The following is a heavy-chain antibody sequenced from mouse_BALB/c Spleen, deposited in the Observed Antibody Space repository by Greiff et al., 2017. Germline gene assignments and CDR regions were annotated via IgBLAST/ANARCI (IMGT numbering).Heavy chain of an antibody. CDR2: IYYSGTI. J-gene: IGHJ4*01. CDR3: ARGGRYYAMDY. V-gene: IGHV3-5*02. Sequence: EVKLEESGPGLVKPSQTVSLTCTVTGISITTGNYRWSWIRQFPGNKLEWIGYIYYSGTITYNPSLTSRTTITRDTSKNQFFLEMNSLTAEDTATYYCARGGRYYAMDYWGQGTSVTVSS. CDR1: GISITTGNYR.